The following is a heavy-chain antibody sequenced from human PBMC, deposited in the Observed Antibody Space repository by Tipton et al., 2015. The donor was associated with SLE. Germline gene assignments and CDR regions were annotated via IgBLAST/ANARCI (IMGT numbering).Heavy chain of an antibody. V-gene: IGHV3-30*18. CDR3: AEGGPLWLGERLLSSFEF. D-gene: IGHD3-10*01. Sequence: RSLRLSCAASGFTFSDYAIHWVRQAPGKGLEWVAVIPFSVLAGSEYYADSVRGRFTISRDNSKNTLYLQMNSLRGEDTAVYYCAEGGPLWLGERLLSSFEFWGQGALVTVSS. CDR2: IPFSVLAGSE. J-gene: IGHJ4*02. CDR1: GFTFSDYA.